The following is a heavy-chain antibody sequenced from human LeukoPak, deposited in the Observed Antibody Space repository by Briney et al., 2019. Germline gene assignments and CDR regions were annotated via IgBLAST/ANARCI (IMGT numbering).Heavy chain of an antibody. V-gene: IGHV4-39*07. CDR2: INYSGST. CDR3: ARGLRGRSGYYFDS. J-gene: IGHJ4*02. CDR1: GGSVSSTTYF. Sequence: PSETLSLTCTVSGGSVSSTTYFWSGIRQPPGKGLEWIASINYSGSTYYNPSLKSRVTISVDTSKTQFSLRLNSLTAADTAVYYCARGLRGRSGYYFDSWGQGTLVTVSS.